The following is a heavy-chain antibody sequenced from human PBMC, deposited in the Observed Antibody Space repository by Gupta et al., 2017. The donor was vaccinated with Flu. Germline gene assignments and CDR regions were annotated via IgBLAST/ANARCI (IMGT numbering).Heavy chain of an antibody. CDR2: ISGSAGRT. J-gene: IGHJ4*02. Sequence: EVQLLEYGGGLVQPGGSLRLSCAAAGFTFSSYAMSWVRQAPGKGLEWVSTISGSAGRTYYADAGTGRFTISRAKSKTTLSLQMHRLSVEATAVYYCAKSLMATRWCYFDYWGQGTLVTVSS. V-gene: IGHV3-23*01. CDR3: AKSLMATRWCYFDY. CDR1: GFTFSSYA. D-gene: IGHD2-21*01.